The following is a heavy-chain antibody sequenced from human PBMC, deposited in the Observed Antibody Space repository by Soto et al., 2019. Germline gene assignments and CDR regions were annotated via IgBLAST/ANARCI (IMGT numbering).Heavy chain of an antibody. CDR2: IIPIFGTA. J-gene: IGHJ6*02. V-gene: IGHV1-69*05. Sequence: SVKVSCKASGGTFSSYAISWVRQAPGQGLEWMGGIIPIFGTANYAQKLQGRVTMTTDTSTSTAYMELRSLRSDDTAVYYCARATSLVVPALYGMDVWGQGTTVTVSS. CDR1: GGTFSSYA. CDR3: ARATSLVVPALYGMDV. D-gene: IGHD2-2*01.